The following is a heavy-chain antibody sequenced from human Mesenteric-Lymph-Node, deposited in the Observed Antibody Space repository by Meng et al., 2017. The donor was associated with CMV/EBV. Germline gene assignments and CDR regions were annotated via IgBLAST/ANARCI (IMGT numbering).Heavy chain of an antibody. CDR1: GFTVSNYA. Sequence: GESLKISCAASGFTVSNYAMHWVRQAPGKGLEWMALISYDGGNEYYEDSVKGRFTISRDNSKNTLYLQMNSLRAEDTAVYYCARDPDISGYRPRYYFDLWGQGALVTVSS. V-gene: IGHV3-30*04. CDR2: ISYDGGNE. D-gene: IGHD3-22*01. CDR3: ARDPDISGYRPRYYFDL. J-gene: IGHJ4*02.